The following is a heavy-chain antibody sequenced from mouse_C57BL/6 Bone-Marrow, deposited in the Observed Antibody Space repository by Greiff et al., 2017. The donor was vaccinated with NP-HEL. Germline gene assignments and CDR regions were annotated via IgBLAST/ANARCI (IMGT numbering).Heavy chain of an antibody. CDR2: IYPRSGNT. Sequence: QVQLQQSGAELARPGASVKLSCKASGYTFTSYGISWVKQRTGQGLEWIGEIYPRSGNTYYNEKFKGKATLTADKSSSTAYMELRSLTSEDSAVYFCARASITTVVATRDYAMDYWGQGTSVTVSS. J-gene: IGHJ4*01. D-gene: IGHD1-1*01. CDR1: GYTFTSYG. CDR3: ARASITTVVATRDYAMDY. V-gene: IGHV1-81*01.